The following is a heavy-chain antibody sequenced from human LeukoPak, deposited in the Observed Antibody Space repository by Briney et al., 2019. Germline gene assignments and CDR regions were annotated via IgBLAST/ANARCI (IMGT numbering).Heavy chain of an antibody. D-gene: IGHD3-16*02. J-gene: IGHJ4*02. CDR3: AKDLFRYYDYVWGSYRPSGPDY. CDR1: GFTFSSYG. V-gene: IGHV3-30*18. CDR2: ISYDGSNK. Sequence: GRSLRLSCAASGFTFSSYGMHWVRQAPGKGLEWVAVISYDGSNKYYADSVKGRFTISRDNSKNTLYLQMNSLRAEDTAVYYCAKDLFRYYDYVWGSYRPSGPDYWGRGTLVTVSS.